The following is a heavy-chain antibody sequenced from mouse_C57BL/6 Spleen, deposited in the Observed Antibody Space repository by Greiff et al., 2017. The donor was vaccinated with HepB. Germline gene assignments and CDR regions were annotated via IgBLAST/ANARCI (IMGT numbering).Heavy chain of an antibody. Sequence: VQLQQPGAELVKPGASVKLSCKASGYTFTSYWMHWVKQRPGQGLEWIGMIHPKSGSTNYNEKFKSKATMTVDKSSSTAYMQLSSLTSEDSAVYYCARGGSSGPYYFDYWGQGTTLTVSS. V-gene: IGHV1-64*01. D-gene: IGHD3-2*02. J-gene: IGHJ2*01. CDR3: ARGGSSGPYYFDY. CDR2: IHPKSGST. CDR1: GYTFTSYW.